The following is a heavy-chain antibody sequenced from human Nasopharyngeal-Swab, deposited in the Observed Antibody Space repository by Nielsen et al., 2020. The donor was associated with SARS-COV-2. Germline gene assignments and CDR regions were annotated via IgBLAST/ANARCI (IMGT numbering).Heavy chain of an antibody. CDR3: ARGGIRYFDWLGY. V-gene: IGHV4-34*01. J-gene: IGHJ4*02. D-gene: IGHD3-9*01. Sequence: NWLRQAPGKGLEWIGEINHSGSTNYNPSLKSRVTISVDTSKNQFSLKLSSVTAADTAVYYCARGGIRYFDWLGYWGQGTLVTVSS. CDR2: INHSGST.